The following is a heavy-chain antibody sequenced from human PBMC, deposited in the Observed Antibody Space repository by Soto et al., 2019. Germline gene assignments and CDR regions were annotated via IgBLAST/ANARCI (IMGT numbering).Heavy chain of an antibody. CDR1: GYTFTSYA. J-gene: IGHJ6*03. D-gene: IGHD2-2*01. V-gene: IGHV1-3*01. CDR3: VPSAIFYMDV. CDR2: INAGNGNT. Sequence: ASVKVSCKASGYTFTSYAMHWVRQAPGQRLEWMGWINAGNGNTKYSQKFQGRVTITRDTSASTAYMELSSLRSEDTAIYWVVPSAIFYMDVWGEGTTVTVSS.